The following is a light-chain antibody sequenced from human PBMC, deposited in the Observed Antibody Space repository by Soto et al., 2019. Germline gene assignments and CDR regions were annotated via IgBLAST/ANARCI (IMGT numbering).Light chain of an antibody. Sequence: QSVLTQPPSASGTPGQRVTISCSGSSSNIGSYTVNWYQQLPGTAPKLFIYSNNQPPSGVPDRFSGSKSGTSASLAISGLQSEDEADYYCAAWDDSLNGLYVFGTGTKLTVL. CDR1: SSNIGSYT. CDR3: AAWDDSLNGLYV. J-gene: IGLJ1*01. V-gene: IGLV1-44*01. CDR2: SNN.